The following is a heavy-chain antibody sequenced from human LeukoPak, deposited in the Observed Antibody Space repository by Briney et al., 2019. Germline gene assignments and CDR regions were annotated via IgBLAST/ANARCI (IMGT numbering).Heavy chain of an antibody. Sequence: GGSLRLSCAASGFTFSSYWMNCVRQAPGKGLEWVANINQDGSEKYYVDSVKGRFTISRDNAKNSLYLQMNSLRAEDTAVYYCARAIVGATGNYFDYWGQGTLVTASS. CDR3: ARAIVGATGNYFDY. J-gene: IGHJ4*02. CDR2: INQDGSEK. CDR1: GFTFSSYW. D-gene: IGHD1-26*01. V-gene: IGHV3-7*01.